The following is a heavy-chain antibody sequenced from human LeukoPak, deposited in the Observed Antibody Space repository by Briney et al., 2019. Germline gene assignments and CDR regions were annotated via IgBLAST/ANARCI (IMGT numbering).Heavy chain of an antibody. D-gene: IGHD3-10*01. Sequence: SETLSLTCTVSGASISSSGYYWGWIRQPPGKGLEWIGTIYHSGSTYYNPSLKSRVTISVDTSKNQLSLKLSSVTAADTAVYYCARERVESGVYFDYWGQGTLVTVSS. CDR3: ARERVESGVYFDY. J-gene: IGHJ4*02. CDR1: GASISSSGYY. V-gene: IGHV4-39*07. CDR2: IYHSGST.